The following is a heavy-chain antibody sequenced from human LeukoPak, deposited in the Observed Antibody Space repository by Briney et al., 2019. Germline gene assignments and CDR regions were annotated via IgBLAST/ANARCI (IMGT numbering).Heavy chain of an antibody. V-gene: IGHV3-48*03. CDR3: ARGDGYCSSTSCYAGPLYGLDV. D-gene: IGHD2-2*03. Sequence: PGGSLRLSCAASGFTFSSYEFNWVRQAPGKGLEWVSYISSSGRTIFYADSVKGRFTISRDNAKNSLYLQMNSLRAEDTAVYHCARGDGYCSSTSCYAGPLYGLDVWGQGTTVTVSS. CDR2: ISSSGRTI. J-gene: IGHJ6*02. CDR1: GFTFSSYE.